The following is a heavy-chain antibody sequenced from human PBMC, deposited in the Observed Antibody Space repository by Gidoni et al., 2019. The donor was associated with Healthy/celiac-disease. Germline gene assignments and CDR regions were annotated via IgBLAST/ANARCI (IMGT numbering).Heavy chain of an antibody. CDR2: ISYDGSNK. J-gene: IGHJ6*02. Sequence: SSYAMHWVRQAPGKGLEWVAVISYDGSNKYYADSVKGRFTISRDNSKNTLYLQMNSLRAEDTAVYYCARDRLLLNWVAVAAPYYYYGMDVWGQGTTVTVSS. CDR3: ARDRLLLNWVAVAAPYYYYGMDV. V-gene: IGHV3-30-3*01. D-gene: IGHD6-19*01. CDR1: SSYA.